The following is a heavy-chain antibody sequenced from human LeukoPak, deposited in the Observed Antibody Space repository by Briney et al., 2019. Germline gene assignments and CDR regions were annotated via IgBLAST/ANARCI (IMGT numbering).Heavy chain of an antibody. CDR2: IIPILGIA. CDR1: GGTFSSYA. J-gene: IGHJ4*02. D-gene: IGHD1-26*01. CDR3: ATDLGSGSYWGN. V-gene: IGHV1-69*04. Sequence: ASVKVSCKASGGTFSSYAISWVRQAPGQGLEWMGRIIPILGIANYAQKFQGRVTITADKSTSTAYMELSSLRSEDTAVYYCATDLGSGSYWGNWGQGTLVTVSS.